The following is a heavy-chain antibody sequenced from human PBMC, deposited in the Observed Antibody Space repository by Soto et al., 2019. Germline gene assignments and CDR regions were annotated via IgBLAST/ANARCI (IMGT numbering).Heavy chain of an antibody. CDR2: ISGSGGST. CDR1: GFTFSSYA. J-gene: IGHJ4*02. Sequence: GGSLRLSCAAAGFTFSSYAMSWVRQAPGKGLEWVSAISGSGGSTYYADSVKGRFTISRDNSKNTLYLQMNSLRAEDTAVYYCAKDLYYDILTGYHDHWGQGTLVTVSS. CDR3: AKDLYYDILTGYHDH. D-gene: IGHD3-9*01. V-gene: IGHV3-23*01.